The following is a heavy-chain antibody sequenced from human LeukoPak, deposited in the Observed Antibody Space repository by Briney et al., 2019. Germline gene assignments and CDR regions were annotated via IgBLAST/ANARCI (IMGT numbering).Heavy chain of an antibody. CDR1: GGSISSYY. V-gene: IGHV4-59*01. J-gene: IGHJ4*02. Sequence: SETLSPTCTVSGGSISSYYWSWIRQPPGKGLEWIGYIYYSGSTNYNPSLKSRVTISVDTSKNQFSLKLSSVTAADTAVYYCARAYSGYAQPIDYWGQGTLVTVSS. D-gene: IGHD5-12*01. CDR2: IYYSGST. CDR3: ARAYSGYAQPIDY.